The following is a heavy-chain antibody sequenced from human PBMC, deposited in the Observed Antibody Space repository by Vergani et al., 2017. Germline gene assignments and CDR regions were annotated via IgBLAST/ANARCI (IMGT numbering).Heavy chain of an antibody. Sequence: EVQLVESGGGLVQPGGSLRLSCAASGFTFSSYSMNWVRQAPGKGLEWVSYISSSSSTIYYADSVKGRFTISIDNAKNSLYLQMNSLRAEDTAVYYCARSCSSTSCYYYYYYYMDVWGKGP. D-gene: IGHD2-2*01. CDR2: ISSSSSTI. J-gene: IGHJ6*03. CDR1: GFTFSSYS. CDR3: ARSCSSTSCYYYYYYYMDV. V-gene: IGHV3-48*01.